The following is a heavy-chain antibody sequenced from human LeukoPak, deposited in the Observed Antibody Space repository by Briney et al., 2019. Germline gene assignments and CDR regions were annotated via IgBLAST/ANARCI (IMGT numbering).Heavy chain of an antibody. CDR3: ARDNEKGGPRAWAFDV. CDR1: GFTVISNY. J-gene: IGHJ3*01. CDR2: IYSGGST. Sequence: GGSMRLSCVASGFTVISNYMSWVRRAPAKGLEWVSVIYSGGSTYYANSVKDRFTISRDTSKNTLYLQMNSLGAEDTAVYHCARDNEKGGPRAWAFDVWGQGTMVTVSS. D-gene: IGHD2-8*01. V-gene: IGHV3-66*01.